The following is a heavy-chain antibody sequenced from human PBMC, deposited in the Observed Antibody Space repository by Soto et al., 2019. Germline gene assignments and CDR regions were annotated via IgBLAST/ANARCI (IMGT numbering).Heavy chain of an antibody. CDR2: ISSSGSTI. D-gene: IGHD3-22*01. CDR1: GFTFSDYY. Sequence: GGPLRLSCAASGFTFSDYYMSWIRQAPGKGLEWVSYISSSGSTIYYADSVKGRFTISRDNAKNSLYLQMKSLRAEDTAVYYCAREVLGYYDSSGYYDYWGQGTLVTVSS. CDR3: AREVLGYYDSSGYYDY. J-gene: IGHJ4*02. V-gene: IGHV3-11*01.